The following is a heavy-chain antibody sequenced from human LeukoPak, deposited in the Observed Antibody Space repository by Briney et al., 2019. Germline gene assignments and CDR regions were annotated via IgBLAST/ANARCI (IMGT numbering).Heavy chain of an antibody. CDR3: ARGGDTAIDY. J-gene: IGHJ4*02. Sequence: PGRSLRLSCAASGFTFSSYAMHWVRQAPGKGLEWVAVISYDGSNKYYADSVKGRFTISRDNSKNTLYLQMNSLRAEDTAVYYCARGGDTAIDYWGQGTLVTVSS. CDR1: GFTFSSYA. V-gene: IGHV3-30-3*01. CDR2: ISYDGSNK. D-gene: IGHD5-18*01.